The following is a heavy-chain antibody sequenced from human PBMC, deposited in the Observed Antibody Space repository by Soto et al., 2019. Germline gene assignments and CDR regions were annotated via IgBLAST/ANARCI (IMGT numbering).Heavy chain of an antibody. CDR2: IIPIFGTA. Sequence: LVKVSCKASGGTFSSYAISWVRQAPGQGLEWMGGIIPIFGTANYAQKFQGRVTITADESTSTAYMELSSLRSEDTAVYYCARGIDDILTGWPPEYYYYYGMDVWGQGTTVTVSS. CDR1: GGTFSSYA. CDR3: ARGIDDILTGWPPEYYYYYGMDV. V-gene: IGHV1-69*13. D-gene: IGHD3-9*01. J-gene: IGHJ6*02.